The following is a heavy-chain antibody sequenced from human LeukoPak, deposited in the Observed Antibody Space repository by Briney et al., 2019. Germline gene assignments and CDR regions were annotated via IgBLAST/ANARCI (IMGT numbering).Heavy chain of an antibody. D-gene: IGHD3-10*01. CDR1: AFTFSSYG. CDR3: AKGRPMVRGVNSGYYFDY. CDR2: IRHDGSNK. Sequence: GGSLRLSCAASAFTFSSYGMHWVRQAPGKGLEWVAFIRHDGSNKYYADSVKGRFTISRDNSKNTLYLQMNSLRAEDTAVYYCAKGRPMVRGVNSGYYFDYWGQGTLVTVSS. V-gene: IGHV3-30*02. J-gene: IGHJ4*02.